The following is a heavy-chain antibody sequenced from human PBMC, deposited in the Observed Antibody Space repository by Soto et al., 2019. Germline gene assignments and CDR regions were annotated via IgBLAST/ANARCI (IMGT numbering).Heavy chain of an antibody. CDR1: GDSITSSNW. CDR3: ARESITMIVVVPLTHAFDI. J-gene: IGHJ3*02. CDR2: IYHSGST. D-gene: IGHD3-22*01. V-gene: IGHV4-4*02. Sequence: SATLSLTCAINGDSITSSNWWSTVRDTPGKGLEWIGEIYHSGSTNYNPSLKSRVTISVDKSKNQFSLKLSSVTAADTAVYYCARESITMIVVVPLTHAFDIWGQGTMVS.